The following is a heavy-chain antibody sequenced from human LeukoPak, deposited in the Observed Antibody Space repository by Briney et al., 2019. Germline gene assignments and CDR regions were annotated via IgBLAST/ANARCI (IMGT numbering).Heavy chain of an antibody. D-gene: IGHD1-14*01. CDR1: GYTFTTYE. CDR3: TRGPRNDP. V-gene: IGHV1-8*01. Sequence: SVKVSCKTSGYTFTTYEINWVRQAAGQGLEWMGWMHPNSGSIDYAQKFQGIVTMTRDTSTNTPYMELSSLRSEDTAVYYCTRGPRNDPWGQGTLVIVSS. J-gene: IGHJ5*02. CDR2: MHPNSGSI.